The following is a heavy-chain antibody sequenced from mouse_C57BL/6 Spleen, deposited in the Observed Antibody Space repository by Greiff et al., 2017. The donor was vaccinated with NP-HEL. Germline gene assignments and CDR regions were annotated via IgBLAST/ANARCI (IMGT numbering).Heavy chain of an antibody. V-gene: IGHV7-3*01. CDR1: GFTFTDYY. Sequence: DVKLVESGGGLVQPGGSLSLSCAASGFTFTDYYMSWVRQPPGKALEWLGFIRNKANGYTTEYSASVKGRFTISRDNSQSILYLQMNALRAEDSATYYCARYRGIYYAMDYWGQGTSVTVSS. J-gene: IGHJ4*01. CDR2: IRNKANGYTT. CDR3: ARYRGIYYAMDY.